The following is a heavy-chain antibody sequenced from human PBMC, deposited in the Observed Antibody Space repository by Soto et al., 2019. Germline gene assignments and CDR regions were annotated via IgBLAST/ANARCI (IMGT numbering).Heavy chain of an antibody. CDR1: GVSLTSGTYY. Sequence: SETLSLTXSVSGVSLTSGTYYWSWIRQHPGKGLEWIGYIFYSGSTDYNPSLKSRVNISVDTSKNQFSLKLSSVTAADTAVYYCASTEDFFDYWGQGTLVTVSS. CDR3: ASTEDFFDY. J-gene: IGHJ4*02. CDR2: IFYSGST. V-gene: IGHV4-31*02.